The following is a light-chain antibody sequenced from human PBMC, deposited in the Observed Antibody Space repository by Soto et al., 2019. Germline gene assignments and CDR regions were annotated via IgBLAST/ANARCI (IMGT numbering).Light chain of an antibody. CDR1: SSDIGNYNY. J-gene: IGLJ1*01. CDR2: EVN. CDR3: SSYTSSTTLV. Sequence: QSALTQPASGSGSPGQSITISCTGTSSDIGNYNYVSWYQQHPGKAPKLMIYEVNNRPSGVSNRFSGSKSGNTASLTISGLEAEDEADYYCSSYTSSTTLVFATGTKVTVL. V-gene: IGLV2-14*01.